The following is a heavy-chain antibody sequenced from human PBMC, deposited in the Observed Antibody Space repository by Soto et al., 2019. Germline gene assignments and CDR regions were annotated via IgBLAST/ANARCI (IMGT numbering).Heavy chain of an antibody. D-gene: IGHD5-18*01. CDR1: GGTFSSYA. CDR2: IIPIFGTA. J-gene: IGHJ5*02. V-gene: IGHV1-69*12. CDR3: ARDNVIHVSYGRGWFDP. Sequence: QVQLVQSGAEVKKPGSSVKVSCKASGGTFSSYAISWVRQAPGQGLEWMGGIIPIFGTANYAQKFQGRVTITADESTSTAYMELSSLRSEDTAVYYCARDNVIHVSYGRGWFDPWGQGTLVTVSS.